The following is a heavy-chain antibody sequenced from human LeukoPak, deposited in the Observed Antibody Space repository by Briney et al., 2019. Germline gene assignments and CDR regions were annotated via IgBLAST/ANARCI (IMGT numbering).Heavy chain of an antibody. CDR3: ARNLPGYTSTRGWFDP. CDR1: GGSISSSNYY. Sequence: SETLSLTCTVSGGSISSSNYYWGWIRQPPGKGLEWIGNIDYNEITYYNPSLKSRVTMSVDTSKNQFSLKLSSVTAADTAVYYCARNLPGYTSTRGWFDPWGQGTLVTVSS. D-gene: IGHD6-19*01. V-gene: IGHV4-39*07. J-gene: IGHJ5*02. CDR2: IDYNEIT.